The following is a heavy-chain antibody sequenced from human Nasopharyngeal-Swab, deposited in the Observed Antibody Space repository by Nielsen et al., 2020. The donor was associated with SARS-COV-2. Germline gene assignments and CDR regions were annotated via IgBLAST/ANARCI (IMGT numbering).Heavy chain of an antibody. Sequence: ASVKVPCKASGYTFTSYYMHWLRQSPGQGLEWMGLINPSGGSTSYAQKFQGRVTMTRDTSTSTVYMELSSLRSEDTAVYYCARRGGSYYFDYWGQGTLVTVSS. CDR2: INPSGGST. CDR1: GYTFTSYY. J-gene: IGHJ4*02. V-gene: IGHV1-46*01. CDR3: ARRGGSYYFDY. D-gene: IGHD1-26*01.